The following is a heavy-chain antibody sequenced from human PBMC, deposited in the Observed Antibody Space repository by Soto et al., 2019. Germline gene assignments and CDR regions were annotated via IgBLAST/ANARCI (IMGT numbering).Heavy chain of an antibody. J-gene: IGHJ4*02. Sequence: SLRLSCAAAGFSVSTSHISWVRQAPGKGLEWVSSLSGTGGGTYYADSVRGRFTISRDNSKDTLYLQMNSLKAGDTAFYYCAKTLSSGFDYWGQGTLVTVSS. V-gene: IGHV3-23*01. D-gene: IGHD3-10*01. CDR2: LSGTGGGT. CDR3: AKTLSSGFDY. CDR1: GFSVSTSH.